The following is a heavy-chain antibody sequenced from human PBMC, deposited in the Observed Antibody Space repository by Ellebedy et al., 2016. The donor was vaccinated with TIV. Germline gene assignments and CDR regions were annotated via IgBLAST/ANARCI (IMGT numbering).Heavy chain of an antibody. Sequence: PGGSLRLSCAASGFTFSNFYMTWIRQAPGKGLEWLSYIGYSGGATNYADSVKDRFTVSRDNTKNSLFLQMNNLRAEDTAVYYCARAQTAYDPIDVWGQGTKVTVSS. CDR3: ARAQTAYDPIDV. V-gene: IGHV3-11*01. CDR2: IGYSGGAT. CDR1: GFTFSNFY. J-gene: IGHJ3*01. D-gene: IGHD1-14*01.